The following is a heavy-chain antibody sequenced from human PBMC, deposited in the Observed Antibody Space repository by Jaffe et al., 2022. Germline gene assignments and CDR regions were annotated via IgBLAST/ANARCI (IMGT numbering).Heavy chain of an antibody. V-gene: IGHV3-9*01. J-gene: IGHJ2*01. CDR1: GFTFDDYA. CDR3: AKDMATRDYGDSYWYFDL. Sequence: EVQLVESGGGLVQPGRSLRLSCAASGFTFDDYAMHWVRQAPGKGLEWVSGISWNSGSIGYADSVKGRFTISRDNAKNSLYLQMNSLRAEDTALYYCAKDMATRDYGDSYWYFDLWGRGTLVTVSS. CDR2: ISWNSGSI. D-gene: IGHD4-17*01.